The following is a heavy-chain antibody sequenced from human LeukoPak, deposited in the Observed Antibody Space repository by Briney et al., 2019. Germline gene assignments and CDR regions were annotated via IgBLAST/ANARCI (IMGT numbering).Heavy chain of an antibody. Sequence: PGGSLRLSCTVSGLTFRNYAMTWARQAPGKGLEWLSTVSGKGDERFYADSVKGRFTLSRDNSKNTLNLQMNSLRVEDTALYYCAKGGHYSFFDAWGQGILVTVSS. CDR2: VSGKGDER. CDR3: AKGGHYSFFDA. D-gene: IGHD3-10*01. CDR1: GLTFRNYA. J-gene: IGHJ5*02. V-gene: IGHV3-23*01.